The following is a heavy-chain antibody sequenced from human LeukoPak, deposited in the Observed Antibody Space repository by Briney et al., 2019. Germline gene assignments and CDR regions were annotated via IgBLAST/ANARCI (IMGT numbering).Heavy chain of an antibody. Sequence: SETLSLTCAVYCGSFSPYYWSWIRQPPGKGLEWIGEINHSGSTNYNPSLKSRVTISVDTSKNQFSLRLSSVTAADTAVYYCARGGLYCGGDCYVDYWGQGTLVTVSS. CDR3: ARGGLYCGGDCYVDY. V-gene: IGHV4-34*01. D-gene: IGHD2-21*02. CDR1: CGSFSPYY. CDR2: INHSGST. J-gene: IGHJ4*02.